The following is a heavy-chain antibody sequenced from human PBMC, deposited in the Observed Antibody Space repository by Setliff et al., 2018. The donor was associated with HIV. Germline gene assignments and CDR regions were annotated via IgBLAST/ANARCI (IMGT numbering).Heavy chain of an antibody. J-gene: IGHJ3*02. CDR2: INDSGTT. Sequence: SETLSLTCDVYGGSFRGYYWSWIRQSPGKGLEWIAEINDSGTTTSNPSLKSRVTISLDTPKDQFSLKLNSVTAADTAVYYCARSTWTRFGGALTQLWPQRGAFDIWGQGTKVTVSS. CDR1: GGSFRGYY. D-gene: IGHD5-18*01. CDR3: ARSTWTRFGGALTQLWPQRGAFDI. V-gene: IGHV4-34*01.